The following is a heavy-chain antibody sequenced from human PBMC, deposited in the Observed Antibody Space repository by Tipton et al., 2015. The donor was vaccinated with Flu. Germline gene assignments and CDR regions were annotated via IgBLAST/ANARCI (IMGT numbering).Heavy chain of an antibody. Sequence: TLSLTCTVSGASIGDGGYYWGWVRQRPGKGLEWLGHIYYSGTTYYNPSLMSRISISVDTSKNQFSLTLRSVTAADTAMYYCVRDYHDYGFDAFDIWGQGTLVTVSS. CDR2: IYYSGTT. CDR1: GASIGDGGYY. D-gene: IGHD4-17*01. V-gene: IGHV4-31*03. CDR3: VRDYHDYGFDAFDI. J-gene: IGHJ3*02.